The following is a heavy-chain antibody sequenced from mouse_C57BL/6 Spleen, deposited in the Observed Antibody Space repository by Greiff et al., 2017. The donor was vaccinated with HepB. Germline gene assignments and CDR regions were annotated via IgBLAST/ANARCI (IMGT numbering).Heavy chain of an antibody. V-gene: IGHV2-5*01. J-gene: IGHJ4*01. CDR3: ASSGISYAMDY. Sequence: QVQLKESGPGLVQPSQSLSITCTVSGFSLTSYGVHWVRQSPGKGLEWLGVIWRGGSTDYNAALMYRLSITKDNAKIQVFFKMNSLQADDTAIYYYASSGISYAMDYWGQGTSVTVSS. CDR1: GFSLTSYG. D-gene: IGHD4-1*01. CDR2: IWRGGST.